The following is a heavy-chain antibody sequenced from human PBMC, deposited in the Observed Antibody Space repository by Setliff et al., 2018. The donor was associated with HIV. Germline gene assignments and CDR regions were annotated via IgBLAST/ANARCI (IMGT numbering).Heavy chain of an antibody. V-gene: IGHV1-69*10. CDR2: IIHILGIR. CDR3: ARWVDDNSEGSYYHYMDV. CDR1: GGTFDSHA. Sequence: SVKVSCKASGGTFDSHAISWVRQAPGQGFEWMGGIIHILGIRNYAQKFQGRVIITTDESTGTAYMELTSLTSDDTAVYYCARWVDDNSEGSYYHYMDVWGNGASVTVSS. D-gene: IGHD6-25*01. J-gene: IGHJ6*03.